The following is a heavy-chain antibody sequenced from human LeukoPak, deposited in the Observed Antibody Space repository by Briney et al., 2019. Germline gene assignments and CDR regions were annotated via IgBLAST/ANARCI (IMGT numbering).Heavy chain of an antibody. CDR3: ATDIVVVPAARNYMDV. D-gene: IGHD2-2*01. CDR2: ISGSGGST. J-gene: IGHJ6*03. CDR1: GFTFSYYV. V-gene: IGHV3-23*01. Sequence: GGSLRLSCAASGFTFSYYVMSWVRQAPGKGLEWVSAISGSGGSTYYADSVKGRFTISRDNSKNTLYLQMNSLRAEDTAVYYCATDIVVVPAARNYMDVWGKGTTVTVSS.